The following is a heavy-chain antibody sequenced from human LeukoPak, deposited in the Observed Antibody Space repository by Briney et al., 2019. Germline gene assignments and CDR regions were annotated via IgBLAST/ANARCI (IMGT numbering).Heavy chain of an antibody. V-gene: IGHV4-59*08. D-gene: IGHD3-3*01. CDR3: ARHLETQPVATFDY. Sequence: PSETLSLTCTVSGGSISSYYWSWIRQPPGKGLEWIGYIYYSGSTNYNPSLKSRVTISVDTSKNQFSLKLSSVTAADTAVYYCARHLETQPVATFDYWGQGTLVTVSS. CDR2: IYYSGST. J-gene: IGHJ4*02. CDR1: GGSISSYY.